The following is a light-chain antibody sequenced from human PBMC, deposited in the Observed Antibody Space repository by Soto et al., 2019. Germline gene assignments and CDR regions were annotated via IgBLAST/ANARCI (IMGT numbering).Light chain of an antibody. Sequence: AIQLTQSPSSLSASVGDRVTITCRASQGISSALAWYQQKPGKAPKLLIYDASSLESGVPSRFSGSGSGTDFTLTISSLQPEDFATYYWQQFNSYPPSITFGQGTRLEIK. CDR3: QQFNSYPPSIT. CDR1: QGISSA. J-gene: IGKJ5*01. CDR2: DAS. V-gene: IGKV1-13*02.